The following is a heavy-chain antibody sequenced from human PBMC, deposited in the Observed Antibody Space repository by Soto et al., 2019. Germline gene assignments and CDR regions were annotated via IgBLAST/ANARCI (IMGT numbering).Heavy chain of an antibody. D-gene: IGHD3-10*01. CDR3: VGGQFYFDY. CDR1: GFPFTSYD. V-gene: IGHV3-30*03. CDR2: ISYDGSNK. Sequence: QVQLVESGGGVVQPGRSLRLSCAASGFPFTSYDMHWVREGPGKGLEWLAVISYDGSNKFYADSVKGRFTISRDNSKNTLYLQMNSLRPEDTALYYCVGGQFYFDYRGQGTLVIVSS. J-gene: IGHJ4*02.